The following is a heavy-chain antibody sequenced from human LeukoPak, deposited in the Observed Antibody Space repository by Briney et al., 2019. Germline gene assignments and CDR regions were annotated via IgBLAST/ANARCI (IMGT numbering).Heavy chain of an antibody. V-gene: IGHV4-4*07. Sequence: SETLSLTCTVSAASISSDYWSWIRQPAGKGLECIWRIYSTGSTKYSPSLESRLTMSLDTSKDQFSLKLTSVTAADTDVYYCARGVVVAGLGFYFDSWGQRRMVSVSS. CDR3: ARGVVVAGLGFYFDS. CDR1: AASISSDY. D-gene: IGHD6-19*01. J-gene: IGHJ4*02. CDR2: IYSTGST.